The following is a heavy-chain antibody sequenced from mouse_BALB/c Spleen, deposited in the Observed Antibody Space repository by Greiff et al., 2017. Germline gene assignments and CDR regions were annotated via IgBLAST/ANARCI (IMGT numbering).Heavy chain of an antibody. Sequence: VQLKESGGGLVKPGGSLKLSCAASGFTFSSYAMSWVRQTPEKRLEWVASISSGGSTYYPDSVKGRFTISRDNARNILYLQMSSLRSEDTAMYYCAREGLYYDYDSAAMDYWGQGTSVTVSS. CDR2: ISSGGST. D-gene: IGHD2-4*01. J-gene: IGHJ4*01. V-gene: IGHV5-6-5*01. CDR3: AREGLYYDYDSAAMDY. CDR1: GFTFSSYA.